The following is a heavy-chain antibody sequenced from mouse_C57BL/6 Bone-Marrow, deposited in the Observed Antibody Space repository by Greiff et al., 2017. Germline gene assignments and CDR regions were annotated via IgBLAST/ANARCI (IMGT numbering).Heavy chain of an antibody. D-gene: IGHD4-1*01. CDR2: IYPGSGGT. CDR3: ERSKNWDSWFAY. Sequence: QVQLQQSGAELVRPGTSVKVSCKASGYAFTNYLIEWVKQRPGQGLEWIGVIYPGSGGTNYNEKLKGKATLTADKTTSIAYMQISSLTSEDSAVYCGERSKNWDSWFAYCGQGTLVTVSA. J-gene: IGHJ3*01. CDR1: GYAFTNYL. V-gene: IGHV1-54*01.